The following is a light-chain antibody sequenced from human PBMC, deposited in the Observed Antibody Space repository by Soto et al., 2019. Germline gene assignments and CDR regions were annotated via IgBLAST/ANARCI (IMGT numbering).Light chain of an antibody. CDR2: QAS. CDR3: LQYQSYWT. Sequence: DIQMTQSPSTLSASVGDRVSITCPASQSISRQLAWYQQKRGQAPNLLIYQASNLETGVPSRFTGSGAGTEFTLTISSLQPDELATDCCLQYQSYWTFGQGTKVEVK. J-gene: IGKJ1*01. CDR1: QSISRQ. V-gene: IGKV1-5*03.